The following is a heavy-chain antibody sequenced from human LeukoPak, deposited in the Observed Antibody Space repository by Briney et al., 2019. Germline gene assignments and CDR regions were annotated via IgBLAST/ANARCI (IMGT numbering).Heavy chain of an antibody. Sequence: PGGSLRLSCAASGFIFSNYWMHWLRQVPRKGLVWVSRINSDGSSTSYADSVKGRFTISRDNAKNSLYLQMTSLRAEDTAVYYCASSWGSAIDFWGQGTLVTVSS. CDR1: GFIFSNYW. J-gene: IGHJ4*02. D-gene: IGHD3-16*01. CDR3: ASSWGSAIDF. CDR2: INSDGSST. V-gene: IGHV3-74*01.